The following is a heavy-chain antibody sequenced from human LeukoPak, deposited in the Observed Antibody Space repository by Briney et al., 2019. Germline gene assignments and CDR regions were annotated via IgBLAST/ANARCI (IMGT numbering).Heavy chain of an antibody. J-gene: IGHJ6*03. CDR2: INHSGST. Sequence: SETLSLTCAVYGGSFSGYYWSWIRQLPGKGLEWIGEINHSGSTNYNPSLKSRVTISVDTSKNQFSLKLSSVAAADTAVYYCARASPLRYFDWLSRTNYYMDVWGKGTTVTVSS. CDR3: ARASPLRYFDWLSRTNYYMDV. D-gene: IGHD3-9*01. V-gene: IGHV4-34*01. CDR1: GGSFSGYY.